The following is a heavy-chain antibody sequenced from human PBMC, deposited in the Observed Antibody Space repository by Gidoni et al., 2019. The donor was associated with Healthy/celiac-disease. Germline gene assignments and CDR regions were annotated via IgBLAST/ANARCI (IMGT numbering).Heavy chain of an antibody. D-gene: IGHD4-17*01. CDR2: IYYSGST. Sequence: QVQLQESGPGLGKPSKTRSLTCTVSVGSISSGDYYWSWIRQPPGKGLEWIGYIYYSGSTYYNPSLKSRVTISVDTSKNQFSLKLSSVTAADTAVYYCARVHGDYAFDYWGQGTLVTVSS. CDR3: ARVHGDYAFDY. J-gene: IGHJ4*02. CDR1: VGSISSGDYY. V-gene: IGHV4-30-4*01.